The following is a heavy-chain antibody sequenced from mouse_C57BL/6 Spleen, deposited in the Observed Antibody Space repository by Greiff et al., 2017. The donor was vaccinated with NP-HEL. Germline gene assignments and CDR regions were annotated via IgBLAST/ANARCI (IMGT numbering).Heavy chain of an antibody. CDR1: GFSLTSYA. CDR3: ARNGDGYYVYYFDY. J-gene: IGHJ2*01. D-gene: IGHD2-3*01. Sequence: QVQLQQSGPGLVAPSQSLSITCTVSGFSLTSYAISWVRQPPGKGLEWLGVIWTGGGTNYNSALKSRLSISKDNSKSQVFLKMNSLQTDDTARYYCARNGDGYYVYYFDYWGQGTTLTVSS. CDR2: IWTGGGT. V-gene: IGHV2-9-1*01.